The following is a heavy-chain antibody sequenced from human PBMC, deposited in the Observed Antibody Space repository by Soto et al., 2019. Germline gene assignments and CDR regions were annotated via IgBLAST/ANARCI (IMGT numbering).Heavy chain of an antibody. CDR1: GFTVSNDY. CDR2: IYSGGST. D-gene: IGHD3-10*01. CDR3: ANGAY. J-gene: IGHJ4*02. V-gene: IGHV3-53*01. Sequence: EVQLVESGGGLIQPGGSLTLSCAVSGFTVSNDYLSWVRQAPGKGLEWVSVIYSGGSTYFADFVKGRFTISRDNSKNTVYLQMNGLRAEDTDVYYCANGAYWGQGTLVTVSS.